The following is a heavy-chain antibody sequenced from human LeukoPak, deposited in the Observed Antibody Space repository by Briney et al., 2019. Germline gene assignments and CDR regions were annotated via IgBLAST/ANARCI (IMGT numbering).Heavy chain of an antibody. Sequence: GGSLRLSCAAPGFTFSSSAMSWVRQAPGKGLEWVSAISNNGGYTYYADSVQGRFTISRDNSKSTLCLQMNSLRAEDTAVYYCARGPMTTVTTAWFDPWGQGTLVTVSS. J-gene: IGHJ5*02. CDR2: ISNNGGYT. CDR3: ARGPMTTVTTAWFDP. CDR1: GFTFSSSA. D-gene: IGHD4-17*01. V-gene: IGHV3-23*01.